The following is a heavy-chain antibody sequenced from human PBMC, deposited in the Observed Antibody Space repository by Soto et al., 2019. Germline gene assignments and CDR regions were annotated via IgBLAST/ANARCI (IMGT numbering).Heavy chain of an antibody. CDR1: GFTFSSYG. V-gene: IGHV3-33*01. Sequence: GGSLRLSCAASGFTFSSYGMHWVRQAPGKGLEWVAVIWYDGSNKYYADSVKGRFTISRDNSKNTLYLQMNSLRAEDTAVYYYARDPRSGYYRYEFDYWGQGTLVTVSS. CDR3: ARDPRSGYYRYEFDY. J-gene: IGHJ4*02. CDR2: IWYDGSNK. D-gene: IGHD3-3*01.